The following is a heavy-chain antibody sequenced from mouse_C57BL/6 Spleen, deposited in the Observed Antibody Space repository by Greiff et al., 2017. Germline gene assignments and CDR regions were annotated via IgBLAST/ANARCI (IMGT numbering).Heavy chain of an antibody. CDR3: SREDYYGSSSWFAY. Sequence: VKLQESGPELVKPGASVKLSCTASGYTFTSYDITWVKQRPGQGLEWIGGIYPSDGSTKYNEKFKCKVTLAVDTSSSTAYMELHSLTSEDSAVFFWSREDYYGSSSWFAYGGQGTLVTVSA. J-gene: IGHJ3*01. CDR2: IYPSDGST. V-gene: IGHV1-85*01. D-gene: IGHD1-1*01. CDR1: GYTFTSYD.